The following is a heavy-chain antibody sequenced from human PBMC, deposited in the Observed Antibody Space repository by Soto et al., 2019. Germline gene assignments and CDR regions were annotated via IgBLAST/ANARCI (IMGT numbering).Heavy chain of an antibody. CDR1: GFTFSSYA. D-gene: IGHD4-17*01. CDR2: ISDAAGSA. V-gene: IGHV3-23*01. Sequence: PGGSLRLSCVASGFTFSSYAMSWVRQVPGKGLEWVSTISDAAGSAYYVDSVKGRFTISRGNSKKTLYLQMNSLRAEDSAVYYCARPYGGKIGDAPDIWGPGTMVTVSS. J-gene: IGHJ3*02. CDR3: ARPYGGKIGDAPDI.